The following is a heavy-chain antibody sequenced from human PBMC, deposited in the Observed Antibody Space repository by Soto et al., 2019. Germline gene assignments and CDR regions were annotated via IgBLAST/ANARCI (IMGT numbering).Heavy chain of an antibody. CDR3: ATSIAAAGVFDY. J-gene: IGHJ4*02. Sequence: SVKVSCKASGGTFSSYAISWVRQAPGQGLEWMGGIIPIFGTANYAQKFQGRVTITADESASTAYMELSSLRSEDTAVYYCATSIAAAGVFDYWGQGTLVTVSS. CDR2: IIPIFGTA. D-gene: IGHD6-13*01. CDR1: GGTFSSYA. V-gene: IGHV1-69*13.